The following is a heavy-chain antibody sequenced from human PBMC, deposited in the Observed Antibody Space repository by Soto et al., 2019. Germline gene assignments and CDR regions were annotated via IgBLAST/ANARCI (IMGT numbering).Heavy chain of an antibody. Sequence: ASVKVSCKASGYTFTTYGLTWVRQAPGQGLEWMGWISAYYGSTDYAQKFQGRVTMTRDASTSTAFLELRNLRSDDTAVYYCASTMVRGVTLPYYYYGMDVWGQGTTVTVSS. J-gene: IGHJ6*02. CDR3: ASTMVRGVTLPYYYYGMDV. CDR1: GYTFTTYG. V-gene: IGHV1-18*01. D-gene: IGHD3-10*01. CDR2: ISAYYGST.